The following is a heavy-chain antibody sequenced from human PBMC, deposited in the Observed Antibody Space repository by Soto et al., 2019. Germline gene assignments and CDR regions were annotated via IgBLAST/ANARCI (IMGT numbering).Heavy chain of an antibody. J-gene: IGHJ5*02. CDR1: GGSMSSGVYY. Sequence: SETLALTCTVSGGSMSSGVYYWSWIRQHPGKGLEWIGYIYYSGSTYYNPSLKSRVTISVDTSKNQFSLKLSSVTAADTAVYYCARDRYYYDSSGHSNWFDPWGQGTLVTVSS. V-gene: IGHV4-31*03. CDR3: ARDRYYYDSSGHSNWFDP. D-gene: IGHD3-22*01. CDR2: IYYSGST.